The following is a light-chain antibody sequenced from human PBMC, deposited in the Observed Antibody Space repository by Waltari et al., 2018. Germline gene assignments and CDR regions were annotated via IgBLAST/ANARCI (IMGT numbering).Light chain of an antibody. CDR1: ESVNSSH. V-gene: IGKV3-20*01. CDR3: QQFGSSPFT. CDR2: AES. Sequence: IVLTQSTGTLSLSPGERDTLPCRASESVNSSHLAWYQQKPGQAHRLLVYAESSRATGIPDRFSGSGSGTDFTITISRLEHEDFAVYYCQQFGSSPFTFGGGTKVEIK. J-gene: IGKJ4*01.